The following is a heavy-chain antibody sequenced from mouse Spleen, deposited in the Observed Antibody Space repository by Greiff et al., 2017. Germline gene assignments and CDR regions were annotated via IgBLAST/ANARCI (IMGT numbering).Heavy chain of an antibody. CDR3: ARGLDGYYGGYAMDY. J-gene: IGHJ4*01. Sequence: EVKLVESGGGLVQSGRSLRLSCATSGFTFSDFYMEWVRQAPGKGLEWIAASRNKANDYTSEYSASVKGRFIVSRDTSQSILYLQMNAMRAKDTAIYYCARGLDGYYGGYAMDYWGQGTSVTVSS. CDR1: GFTFSDFY. D-gene: IGHD2-3*01. V-gene: IGHV7-1*01. CDR2: SRNKANDYTS.